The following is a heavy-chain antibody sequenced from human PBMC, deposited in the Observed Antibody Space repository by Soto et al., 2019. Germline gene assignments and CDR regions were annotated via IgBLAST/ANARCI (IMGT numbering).Heavy chain of an antibody. Sequence: QVQLVQSGAEVKKPGSSVKVSCKASGGTFSSYAISWVRQAPGQGLEWMGGIIPIFGTANYAQKFHGRVTITADESTSTAYMELSSLRSEDTAVYYCASPSTVTIEYYYGMDVWGQGTTVTVSS. J-gene: IGHJ6*02. CDR2: IIPIFGTA. CDR3: ASPSTVTIEYYYGMDV. V-gene: IGHV1-69*12. D-gene: IGHD4-17*01. CDR1: GGTFSSYA.